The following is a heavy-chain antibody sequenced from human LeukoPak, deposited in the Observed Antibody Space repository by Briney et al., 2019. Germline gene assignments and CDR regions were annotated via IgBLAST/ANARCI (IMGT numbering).Heavy chain of an antibody. CDR2: IYASGST. CDR1: GGSISSGSYY. J-gene: IGHJ4*02. V-gene: IGHV4-61*02. CDR3: ASESYITGTYYFDY. Sequence: SETLSLTCTVSGGSISSGSYYWSWIRQPAGKGLEWIGRIYASGSTNYNPSLKSRVTISVDTSKNQFSLKLSSVTAADTAVYYCASESYITGTYYFDYWGQGTLVTVSS. D-gene: IGHD1-20*01.